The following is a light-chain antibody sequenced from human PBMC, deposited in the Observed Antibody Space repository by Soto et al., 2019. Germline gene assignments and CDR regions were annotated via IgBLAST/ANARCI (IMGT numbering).Light chain of an antibody. Sequence: EIVMTQSPATLSVSPGERATLSCRASQSVSSNLAWYQQKPGQAPRLLIYGASTRATGIPARFSGSGSGTEFTLTISSLQSEDFAVYYCQQYNNWPPLFGQGTKVESK. V-gene: IGKV3-15*01. J-gene: IGKJ1*01. CDR1: QSVSSN. CDR2: GAS. CDR3: QQYNNWPPL.